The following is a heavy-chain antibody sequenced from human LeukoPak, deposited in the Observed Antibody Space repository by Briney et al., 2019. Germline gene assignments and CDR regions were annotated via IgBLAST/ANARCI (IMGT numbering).Heavy chain of an antibody. CDR1: GFTFSSYA. D-gene: IGHD6-13*01. Sequence: GGSLRLSCAASGFTFSSYAMSWVRQAPGKGLEWVSSISSSSYIYYADSVKGRFTISRDNAKNSLYLQMNSLRAEDTALYYCASAFDTSSPFYWGQGTLVTVSS. CDR2: ISSSSYI. J-gene: IGHJ4*02. CDR3: ASAFDTSSPFY. V-gene: IGHV3-21*01.